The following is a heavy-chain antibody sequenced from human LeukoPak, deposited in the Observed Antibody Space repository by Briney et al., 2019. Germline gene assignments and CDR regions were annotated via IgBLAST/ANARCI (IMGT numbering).Heavy chain of an antibody. D-gene: IGHD2-2*02. CDR2: IYYSGST. CDR1: GGSISSYY. CDR3: ARGMVGYCSSTSCYRWFDP. V-gene: IGHV4-59*01. Sequence: SETLSLTCTVSGGSISSYYWSWIRQPPGKGLEWIGYIYYSGSTNYNPSLKSRVTISVDTSKNQFSLKLSSVTAADTAVYYCARGMVGYCSSTSCYRWFDPWGQGTLVTASS. J-gene: IGHJ5*02.